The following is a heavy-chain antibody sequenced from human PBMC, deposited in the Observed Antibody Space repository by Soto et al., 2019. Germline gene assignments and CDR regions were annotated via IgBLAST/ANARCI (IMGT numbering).Heavy chain of an antibody. Sequence: QVQLQESGPGLVKPSQTLSLTCTVSGGSISSGGYYWSWIRQHPGKGLEWIGYIYYSGSTYYNPSLKSRVTISVDTSKNQFSLKLSSVTAADTAVYYCAREVFPRSSGSYYNDSSSNWFDPWGQGTLVTVSS. CDR3: AREVFPRSSGSYYNDSSSNWFDP. CDR2: IYYSGST. D-gene: IGHD3-10*01. V-gene: IGHV4-31*03. CDR1: GGSISSGGYY. J-gene: IGHJ5*02.